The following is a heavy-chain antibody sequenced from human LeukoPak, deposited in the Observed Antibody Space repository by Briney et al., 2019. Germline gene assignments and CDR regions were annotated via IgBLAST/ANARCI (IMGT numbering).Heavy chain of an antibody. Sequence: SQTLSLTCTVSGGSISSGSYYWSWIRQPAGKGLEWIGRIYTSGSTNYNPSLKSRVTISVDTSKNQFSLKLSSVTAADTAVYYCARAGYSNYYNWFDPWGQGTLVTVSS. D-gene: IGHD4-11*01. V-gene: IGHV4-61*02. J-gene: IGHJ5*02. CDR2: IYTSGST. CDR1: GGSISSGSYY. CDR3: ARAGYSNYYNWFDP.